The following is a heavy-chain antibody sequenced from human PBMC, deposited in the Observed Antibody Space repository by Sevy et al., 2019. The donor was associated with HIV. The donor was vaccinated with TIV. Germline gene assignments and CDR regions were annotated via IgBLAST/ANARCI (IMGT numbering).Heavy chain of an antibody. CDR3: ARSLCSCWYEYYFDY. CDR2: IKQDGSEK. D-gene: IGHD6-13*01. CDR1: GFTFSSYW. Sequence: GGSLRLSCAASGFTFSSYWKSWVRQAPGKGLEWVANIKQDGSEKYYVDSVKGRFTNSRVNAKNSLYLQMDRLRAEYTDVYYSARSLCSCWYEYYFDYWGQGILVTVSS. V-gene: IGHV3-7*01. J-gene: IGHJ4*02.